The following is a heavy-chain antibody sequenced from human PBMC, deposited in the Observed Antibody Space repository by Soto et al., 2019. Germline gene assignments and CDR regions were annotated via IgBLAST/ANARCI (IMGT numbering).Heavy chain of an antibody. J-gene: IGHJ4*02. CDR1: GGTFSSYT. CDR3: ARDLVKKYGDPPYFDY. D-gene: IGHD4-17*01. V-gene: IGHV1-69*08. Sequence: QVQLVQSGAEVKKPGSSVKVSCKASGGTFSSYTISWVRQAPGQGLEWMGRIIPILGIANYAQKFQGRVTITADKSPSTAYMELSSLRSEDTAVYYCARDLVKKYGDPPYFDYWGQGTLVTVSS. CDR2: IIPILGIA.